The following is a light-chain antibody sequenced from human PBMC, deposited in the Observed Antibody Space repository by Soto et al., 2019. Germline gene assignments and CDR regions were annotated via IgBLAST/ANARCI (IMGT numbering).Light chain of an antibody. Sequence: DVVMTQSPLSLPVTLGQPASISCRSSHGLVYTDGNTYLTWFQQRPGRSPRRLIYAVSNRDSGVPDRFSGSGSGTEFTLKISRVEAEDVAIYYCMQATHWPHTFGQGTKLEIK. V-gene: IGKV2-30*01. CDR1: HGLVYTDGNTY. CDR2: AVS. J-gene: IGKJ2*01. CDR3: MQATHWPHT.